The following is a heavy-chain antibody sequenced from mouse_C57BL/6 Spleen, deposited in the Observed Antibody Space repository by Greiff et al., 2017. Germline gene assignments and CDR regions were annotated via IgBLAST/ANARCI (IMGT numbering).Heavy chain of an antibody. D-gene: IGHD1-1*02. V-gene: IGHV2-9-1*01. CDR2: IWTGGGT. CDR1: GFSLTSYA. Sequence: VQVVESGPGLVAPSQSLSITCTVSGFSLTSYAISWVRQPPGKGLEWLGVIWTGGGTNYNSALKSRLSISKDNSKRQVFLKMNSLQTDDTARYYCARNLVGRNYAMDYWGQGTSVTVSS. J-gene: IGHJ4*01. CDR3: ARNLVGRNYAMDY.